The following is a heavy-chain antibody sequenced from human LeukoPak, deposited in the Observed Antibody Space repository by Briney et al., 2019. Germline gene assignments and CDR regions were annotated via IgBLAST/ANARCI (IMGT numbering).Heavy chain of an antibody. J-gene: IGHJ4*02. CDR1: GFTFSSYG. CDR2: IRYDGSNK. V-gene: IGHV3-30*02. CDR3: AKDFEGSYEGPFDY. Sequence: PGGSLRLSCAASGFTFSSYGMHWVRQAPGKGLEWVAFIRYDGSNKYYADSVKGRFTISRDNSKNTLYLQMNSLRAEDMALYYCAKDFEGSYEGPFDYWGQGTLVTVSS. D-gene: IGHD1-26*01.